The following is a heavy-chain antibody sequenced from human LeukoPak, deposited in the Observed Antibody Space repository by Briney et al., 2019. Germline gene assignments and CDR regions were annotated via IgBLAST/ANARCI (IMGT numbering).Heavy chain of an antibody. CDR2: IGSSSSYI. D-gene: IGHD4-17*01. CDR3: ARDRIGYGDSVDY. J-gene: IGHJ4*02. V-gene: IGHV3-21*01. CDR1: GLTFSSYS. Sequence: GGSLRLSCAASGLTFSSYSMNWVRQAPGKGLEWVSSIGSSSSYIYYADSVKGRFTISRDNAKNSLYLQMNSLRAEDTAVYYCARDRIGYGDSVDYWGQGTLVTVSS.